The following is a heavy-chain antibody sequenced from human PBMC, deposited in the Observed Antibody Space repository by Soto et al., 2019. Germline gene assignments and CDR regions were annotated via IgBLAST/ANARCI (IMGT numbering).Heavy chain of an antibody. V-gene: IGHV1-2*04. CDR2: INPNSGGT. CDR3: ARSQMEYSSSPTRSAWYYYGMDV. J-gene: IGHJ6*02. D-gene: IGHD6-6*01. CDR1: GYTFTGYY. Sequence: ASVKVSCKASGYTFTGYYMHWVRQAPGQGLEWMGWINPNSGGTNYAQKSQGWVTMTRDTSISTAYMELSRLRSDDTAVYYCARSQMEYSSSPTRSAWYYYGMDVWGQGTTVTVSS.